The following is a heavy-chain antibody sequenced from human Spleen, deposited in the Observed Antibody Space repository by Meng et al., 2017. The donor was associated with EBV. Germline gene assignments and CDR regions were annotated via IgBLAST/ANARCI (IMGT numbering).Heavy chain of an antibody. V-gene: IGHV2-5*02. J-gene: IGHJ4*02. CDR2: IYWDNDK. Sequence: QITLKESGPTVVKPKQTLTLTCTFSGFSLTTRGVGVAWLRQPPGKALEWLALIYWDNDKRYSPSLKSRLTITKDTSKNQVVLKMTNVDPVDTATYYCAHSMAAMDFHSWGQGTLVTVSS. CDR3: AHSMAAMDFHS. CDR1: GFSLTTRGVG. D-gene: IGHD2-2*01.